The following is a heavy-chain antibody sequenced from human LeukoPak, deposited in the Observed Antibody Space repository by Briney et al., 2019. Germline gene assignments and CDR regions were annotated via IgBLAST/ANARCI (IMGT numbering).Heavy chain of an antibody. J-gene: IGHJ4*02. CDR1: GFTFSSYW. V-gene: IGHV3-74*01. CDR3: VRIATVTTPDY. Sequence: GGSLRLSCAASGFTFSSYWMHWVRQPLGKGLVWVSRIHPDGTTTNYADSVKGRFTISRDNAKNTLYLQMNSLTVEDTALYYCVRIATVTTPDYWGQGTLVTVSS. CDR2: IHPDGTTT. D-gene: IGHD4-17*01.